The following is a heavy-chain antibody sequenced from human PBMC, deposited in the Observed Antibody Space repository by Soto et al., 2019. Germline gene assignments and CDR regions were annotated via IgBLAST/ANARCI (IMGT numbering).Heavy chain of an antibody. CDR2: ISYDGGDK. CDR3: VKDADQGAASYYFDH. CDR1: GFTFSRYG. J-gene: IGHJ4*02. Sequence: QMQLVESGGGVVQPGRSLRLSCAASGFTFSRYGMHWVRQAPGKGLEWVAVISYDGGDKHYADSVKDRFTISRDNSKNTLYLQMNSLRAEDRAVYYCVKDADQGAASYYFDHWGQGTLVTVSS. D-gene: IGHD6-25*01. V-gene: IGHV3-30*18.